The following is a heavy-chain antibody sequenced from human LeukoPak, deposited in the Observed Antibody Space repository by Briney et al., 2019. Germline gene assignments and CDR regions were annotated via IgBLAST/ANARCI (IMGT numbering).Heavy chain of an antibody. CDR2: IRSKAYGGTP. J-gene: IGHJ4*02. Sequence: PGGSLRLSCTASGFTFGDYAMSWFRQAPGQGLEWVGFIRSKAYGGTPEYAASVKGRFTISRDDSKSIAYLQLNSLQTEDTAVYYCTRGSSGWDFDYWGQGTLVTVSS. CDR3: TRGSSGWDFDY. D-gene: IGHD6-19*01. CDR1: GFTFGDYA. V-gene: IGHV3-49*03.